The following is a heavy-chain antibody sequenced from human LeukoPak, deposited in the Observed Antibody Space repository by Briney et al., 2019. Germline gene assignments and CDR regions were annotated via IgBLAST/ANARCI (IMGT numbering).Heavy chain of an antibody. CDR3: ARGHRIPRH. J-gene: IGHJ4*02. CDR2: IKQDGSEK. D-gene: IGHD6-6*01. Sequence: GGSLRLSCAASGITFSSYWMSWVRQAPGKGLEWVANIKQDGSEKYYVDSVKGRFTISRDNAKNSLYLQMNSLRAEDTAVYYCARGHRIPRHWGQGTLVTVSS. CDR1: GITFSSYW. V-gene: IGHV3-7*01.